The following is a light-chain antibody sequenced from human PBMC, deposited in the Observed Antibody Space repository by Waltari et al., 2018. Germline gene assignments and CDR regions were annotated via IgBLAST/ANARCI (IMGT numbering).Light chain of an antibody. J-gene: IGLJ2*01. V-gene: IGLV2-23*02. CDR1: SSDIGSHVL. CDR2: DVN. Sequence: QSALTQPASVSGSPGQSITISCNGTSSDIGSHVLVSWDQQHPGKVPRLMIFDVNKRPSWASTRFSGSKSGNTASLTISGLLAEDEADYYCCSYSRTTILSFGGGTKVTVL. CDR3: CSYSRTTILS.